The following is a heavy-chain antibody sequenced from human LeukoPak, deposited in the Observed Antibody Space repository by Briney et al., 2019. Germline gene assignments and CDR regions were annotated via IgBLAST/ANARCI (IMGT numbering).Heavy chain of an antibody. CDR1: GYTFTDYY. CDR2: INPKSGGT. J-gene: IGHJ4*02. V-gene: IGHV1-2*02. CDR3: ASGVNDYGDFYFDY. D-gene: IGHD4-17*01. Sequence: ASVKVSCKASGYTFTDYYMHWVRQAPGQGLEWMGWINPKSGGTNYALKFQGRVTMTRDTSITTAYMELSRLRPDDMAVYYCASGVNDYGDFYFDYWGQGTLVTVSS.